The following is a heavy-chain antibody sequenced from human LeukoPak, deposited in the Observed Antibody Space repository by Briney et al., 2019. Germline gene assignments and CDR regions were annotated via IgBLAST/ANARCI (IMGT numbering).Heavy chain of an antibody. D-gene: IGHD6-13*01. V-gene: IGHV3-23*01. CDR3: AKVFYPAAGTGRVDFPFDC. CDR1: GFTFSSYA. J-gene: IGHJ4*02. CDR2: ISGCGGST. Sequence: GGTLRLSCAASGFTFSSYAMSWVRQAPGKGLDWVSSISGCGGSTYYADSVKGRFTISRDNSKTTLYLQMHSLRAEDTAVYYCAKVFYPAAGTGRVDFPFDCWGQGTLVTVSS.